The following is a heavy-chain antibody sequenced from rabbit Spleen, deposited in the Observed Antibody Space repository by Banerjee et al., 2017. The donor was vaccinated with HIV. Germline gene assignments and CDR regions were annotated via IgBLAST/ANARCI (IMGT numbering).Heavy chain of an antibody. J-gene: IGHJ2*01. CDR3: ARNYVNVFDP. D-gene: IGHD1-1*01. CDR1: GFSFSNKAV. CDR2: INAVTGKA. Sequence: QSLEESGGGLVKPGASLTLTCKASGFSFSNKAVMCWVRQAPGKGLEWIACINAVTGKADYANWPKGRFTISKASSTTVTLKMTSLTDADTATYFCARNYVNVFDPWGQGTLVTVS. V-gene: IGHV1S40*01.